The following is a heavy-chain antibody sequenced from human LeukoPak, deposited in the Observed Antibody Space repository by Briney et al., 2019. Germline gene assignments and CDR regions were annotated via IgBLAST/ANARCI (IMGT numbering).Heavy chain of an antibody. V-gene: IGHV4-4*03. Sequence: PRTLSLTCAVSGGSITSINCWSWVRQPPGKGLAWIGEIYHSGSTNYNPSLKSRVTISVDKSKNQFSLKLSSVTAADTAVYYCARVGVWSGYFAFDIWGQGTMVTVSS. CDR3: ARVGVWSGYFAFDI. J-gene: IGHJ3*02. CDR2: IYHSGST. CDR1: GGSITSINC. D-gene: IGHD3-3*01.